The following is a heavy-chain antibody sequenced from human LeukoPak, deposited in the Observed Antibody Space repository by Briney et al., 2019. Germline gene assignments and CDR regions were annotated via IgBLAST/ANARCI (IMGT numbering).Heavy chain of an antibody. J-gene: IGHJ3*02. V-gene: IGHV4-34*01. D-gene: IGHD6-25*01. CDR2: INHSGST. Sequence: SETLSLTCAVYGGSFTGYYWSWIRQPPGQGLEWVGEINHSGSTNYYPPLKSRVTISVDTSKNQFSLKLSSVTAADTAVYYCASSIAALLAFDIWGQGTMVTVSS. CDR3: ASSIAALLAFDI. CDR1: GGSFTGYY.